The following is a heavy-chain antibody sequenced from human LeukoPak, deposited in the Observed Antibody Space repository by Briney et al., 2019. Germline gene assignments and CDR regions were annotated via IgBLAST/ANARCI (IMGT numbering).Heavy chain of an antibody. CDR3: ARDRGDHYYYYMDV. V-gene: IGHV1-2*02. J-gene: IGHJ6*03. CDR1: GYTFTGYH. CDR2: INPNSGGT. Sequence: ASVKVSCKASGYTFTGYHMHWVRQAPGQGLEWMGWINPNSGGTNYAQKFQGRVTMTRDTSISTAYMELSRLRSDDTAGYYCARDRGDHYYYYMDVWGKGTTVTVSS.